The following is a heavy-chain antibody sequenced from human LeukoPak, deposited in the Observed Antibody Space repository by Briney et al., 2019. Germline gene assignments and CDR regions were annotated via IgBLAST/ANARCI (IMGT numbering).Heavy chain of an antibody. J-gene: IGHJ4*02. CDR3: ARVSTAITDS. CDR1: GGSFSGYY. Sequence: SETLSLTCAVYGGSFSGYYWSWIRQPPGKGLEWMGEINHSGSTNNNPSLKSLVTISVNTSKNQFSLKLSSVTAADTAVYYCARVSTAITDSWGQGTLVTVSS. V-gene: IGHV4-34*01. CDR2: INHSGST. D-gene: IGHD5-18*01.